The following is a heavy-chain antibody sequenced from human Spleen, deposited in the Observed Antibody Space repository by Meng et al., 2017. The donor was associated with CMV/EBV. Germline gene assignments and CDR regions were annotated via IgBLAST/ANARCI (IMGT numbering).Heavy chain of an antibody. Sequence: GGSLRLSCATSGLTFRDYYMSWIRQAPGKGLEWVSYISNSGSNIYYADSVKGRFTVSRDNTKNPLYLQMNSLRAGDTAVYYCARGSLTHYSFDCWGQGTLVTVSS. CDR1: GLTFRDYY. CDR2: ISNSGSNI. D-gene: IGHD2-21*01. CDR3: ARGSLTHYSFDC. V-gene: IGHV3-11*04. J-gene: IGHJ4*02.